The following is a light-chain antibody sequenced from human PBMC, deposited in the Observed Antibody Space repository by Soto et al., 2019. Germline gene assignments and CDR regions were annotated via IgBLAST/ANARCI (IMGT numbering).Light chain of an antibody. Sequence: EIVMTQSPATLSVSPGERATLSCRASESVSSNLAWYQQKPGQAPMLLIYGASTRATGIPARISGSGSGTEFTLTISSLKSEDFEVYYCQQYNKWRTFGQGTKVEGK. CDR3: QQYNKWRT. CDR2: GAS. V-gene: IGKV3-15*01. CDR1: ESVSSN. J-gene: IGKJ1*01.